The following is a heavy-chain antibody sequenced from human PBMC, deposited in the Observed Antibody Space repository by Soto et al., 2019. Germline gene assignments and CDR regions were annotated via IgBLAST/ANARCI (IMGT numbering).Heavy chain of an antibody. CDR1: GFTFSSCA. D-gene: IGHD3-3*01. CDR2: ISYDGSNK. V-gene: IGHV3-30-3*01. Sequence: QVQLVESGGGVVQPGRSLRLSCAASGFTFSSCAMHWVRQAPGKGLEWVALISYDGSNKYYADSVKGRFTISRDNSKNTLHLQMNSLRAEDTTVYYCTRAKRDLRFLEWSYYFDYWGQRTLVTVSS. CDR3: TRAKRDLRFLEWSYYFDY. J-gene: IGHJ4*02.